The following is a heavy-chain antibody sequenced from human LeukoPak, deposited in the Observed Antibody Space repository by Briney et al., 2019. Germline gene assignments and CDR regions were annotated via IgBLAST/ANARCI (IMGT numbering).Heavy chain of an antibody. Sequence: GGSLRLSCAASGFTFSSYWMSWVRQAPGKGLEWVANIKQDGSEKYYVDSVKGRFTISRDNAKNSLYLQMNSLRAEDTAVYYCARRRRPGDSSGYYSYHFDYWGQGTLVTVSS. V-gene: IGHV3-7*01. D-gene: IGHD3-22*01. CDR2: IKQDGSEK. CDR3: ARRRRPGDSSGYYSYHFDY. CDR1: GFTFSSYW. J-gene: IGHJ4*02.